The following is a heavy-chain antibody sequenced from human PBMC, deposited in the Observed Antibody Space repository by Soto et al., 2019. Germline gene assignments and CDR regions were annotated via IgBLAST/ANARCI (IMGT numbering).Heavy chain of an antibody. CDR3: ARQSRRGLSAGNEAFDI. D-gene: IGHD3-16*02. Sequence: SETLSLTGTVSGGSISSSSDYWGWIRQAPGKGLEWIGSSYYSGRTYYDPCRKSRVTISVDTAKNQFSLKRSSVTAADTPVYYCARQSRRGLSAGNEAFDIWGQGTMVTVSS. CDR1: GGSISSSSDY. J-gene: IGHJ3*02. CDR2: SYYSGRT. V-gene: IGHV4-39*01.